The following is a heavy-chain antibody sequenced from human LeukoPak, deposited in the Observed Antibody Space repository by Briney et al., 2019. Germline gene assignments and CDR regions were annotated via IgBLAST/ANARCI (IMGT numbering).Heavy chain of an antibody. Sequence: ASVKVSCKASGYALTGYYIHWVRQAPEQGLEWMGWINPNSGGTKYAQKFQGRVTMTRDTSITTAYMGLSRLRSDDTAVYYCAKGRVVAGSKSLTYHWFDPWGQGTLVTVSS. CDR2: INPNSGGT. CDR1: GYALTGYY. J-gene: IGHJ5*02. D-gene: IGHD6-19*01. CDR3: AKGRVVAGSKSLTYHWFDP. V-gene: IGHV1-2*02.